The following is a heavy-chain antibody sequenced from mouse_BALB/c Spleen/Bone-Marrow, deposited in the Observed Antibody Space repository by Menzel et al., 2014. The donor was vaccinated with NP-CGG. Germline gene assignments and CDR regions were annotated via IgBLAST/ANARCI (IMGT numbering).Heavy chain of an antibody. CDR3: ARHAYYDQTEVSFVY. D-gene: IGHD2-4*01. J-gene: IGHJ3*01. Sequence: EVKVVESGGGLVKSGGSLKLSCAASGFSFSNYGMSWVRQTPEKRLEWVATISGAGRYTFYSDSVKGRFTISRDNAKNNLYLQLSSLRSEDTALYYCARHAYYDQTEVSFVYWGQGTLVTVSA. CDR2: ISGAGRYT. V-gene: IGHV5-9-2*01. CDR1: GFSFSNYG.